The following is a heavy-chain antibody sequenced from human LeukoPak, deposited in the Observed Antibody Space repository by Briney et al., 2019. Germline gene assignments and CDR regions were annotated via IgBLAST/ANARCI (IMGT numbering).Heavy chain of an antibody. J-gene: IGHJ6*03. CDR1: GFTFTTYW. V-gene: IGHV3-7*01. Sequence: GGSLRLSCAASGFTFTTYWMSWVRQAPGKGLEWVANIKQDGTEKYYVDSVKGRFTISRNNAKNSLYLQMNSLRAEDTAVYYCARDHSSSWYPLYYYYMDVWGKGTTVTVSS. CDR2: IKQDGTEK. CDR3: ARDHSSSWYPLYYYYMDV. D-gene: IGHD6-13*01.